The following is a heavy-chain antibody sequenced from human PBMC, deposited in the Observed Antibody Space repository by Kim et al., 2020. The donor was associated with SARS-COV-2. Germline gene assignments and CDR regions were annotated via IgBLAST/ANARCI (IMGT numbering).Heavy chain of an antibody. CDR3: ARGIAAAGN. V-gene: IGHV3-33*05. J-gene: IGHJ4*02. CDR2: ISYDGSNK. D-gene: IGHD6-13*01. Sequence: GGSLRLSCAASGFTFSSYGMHWVRQAPGKGLEWVAVISYDGSNKYYADSVKGRFTISRDNSKNTLYLQMNSLRAEDTAVYYCARGIAAAGNWGQGTLVT. CDR1: GFTFSSYG.